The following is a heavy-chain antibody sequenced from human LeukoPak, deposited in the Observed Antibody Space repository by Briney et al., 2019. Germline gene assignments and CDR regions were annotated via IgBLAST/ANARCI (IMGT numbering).Heavy chain of an antibody. V-gene: IGHV3-48*01. CDR2: ISSASNTI. J-gene: IGHJ5*02. CDR1: GFTFSSYS. Sequence: TGESLRLSCAASGFTFSSYSMNWVRQAPGKGLEWVSYISSASNTIYYADSVKGRFTISGDNAKNSLYLQMNSLRAEDTAMYYCARDGWFGDYNWFDPWGQGTLVTVSS. D-gene: IGHD3-10*01. CDR3: ARDGWFGDYNWFDP.